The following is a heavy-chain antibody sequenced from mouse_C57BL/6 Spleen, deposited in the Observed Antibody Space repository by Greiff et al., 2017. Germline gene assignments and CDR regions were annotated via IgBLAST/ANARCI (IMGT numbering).Heavy chain of an antibody. CDR2: IYPGDGDT. D-gene: IGHD3-2*02. V-gene: IGHV1-82*01. J-gene: IGHJ3*01. Sequence: QVQLQQSGPELVKPGASVKISCKASGYAFSSSWMNWVQQRPGKGLEWIGRIYPGDGDTNYNGKFKGKATLTADKSSSTAYMQLSSLTSEDTAVYFCATDARGSSGYWFAYWGQGTLVTVSA. CDR3: ATDARGSSGYWFAY. CDR1: GYAFSSSW.